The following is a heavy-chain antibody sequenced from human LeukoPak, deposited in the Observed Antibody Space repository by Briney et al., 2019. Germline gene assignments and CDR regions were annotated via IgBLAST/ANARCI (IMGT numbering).Heavy chain of an antibody. D-gene: IGHD1-26*01. Sequence: ASVKVSCKASGYTFTNSYIHWVRQAPGQGPEWMGWINSNSGATNYAQKFQGRVTMTRDTSISTVYMELSSLRSDDTAVYYCARGRDRGASTPFDYWGQGTLVTVSS. CDR3: ARGRDRGASTPFDY. V-gene: IGHV1-2*02. J-gene: IGHJ4*02. CDR1: GYTFTNSY. CDR2: INSNSGAT.